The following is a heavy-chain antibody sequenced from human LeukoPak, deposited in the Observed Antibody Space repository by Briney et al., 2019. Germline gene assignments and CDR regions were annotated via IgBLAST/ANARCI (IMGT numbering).Heavy chain of an antibody. J-gene: IGHJ5*02. CDR1: GGSISSYY. Sequence: SETLSLTCTVSGGSISSYYWSWIRQPPGKGLEWIGYIYYSGSTNYNPSLKSRVTISVDTSKNQFSLKLSSVTAADTAVYYCARHVLLWFGESLGEFDPWGQGTLVTVSS. CDR2: IYYSGST. CDR3: ARHVLLWFGESLGEFDP. D-gene: IGHD3-10*01. V-gene: IGHV4-59*01.